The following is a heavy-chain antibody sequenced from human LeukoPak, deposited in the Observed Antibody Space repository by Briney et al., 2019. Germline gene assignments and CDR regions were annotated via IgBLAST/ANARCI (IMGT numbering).Heavy chain of an antibody. CDR2: IKQDGSEK. CDR3: ARAWFGELIDY. Sequence: GGSLRLSCAASGFTFSSYWMSWVRQAPGKGLEWVANIKQDGSEKYYVDSVKGRFTISRDNAKNSLYLQMNSLRAEDTAVYDCARAWFGELIDYWGQGTLVTVSS. V-gene: IGHV3-7*04. J-gene: IGHJ4*02. CDR1: GFTFSSYW. D-gene: IGHD3-10*01.